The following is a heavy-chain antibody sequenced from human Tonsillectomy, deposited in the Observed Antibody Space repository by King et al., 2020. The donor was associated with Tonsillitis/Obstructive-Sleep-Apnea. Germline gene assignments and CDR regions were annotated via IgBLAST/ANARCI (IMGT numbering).Heavy chain of an antibody. D-gene: IGHD2-2*01. J-gene: IGHJ4*02. Sequence: QLVQSGAEVKKPGESLRISCKGSGYNFTSYWITWVRQMPGKGLEWMGRIDPSDSYTNYSPSFQGHVSISADKSISTAYLQWSSLKASDTAMYYCASLIEYCSSTSGYGLDYWGQGTLVSVSS. CDR2: IDPSDSYT. CDR1: GYNFTSYW. CDR3: ASLIEYCSSTSGYGLDY. V-gene: IGHV5-10-1*03.